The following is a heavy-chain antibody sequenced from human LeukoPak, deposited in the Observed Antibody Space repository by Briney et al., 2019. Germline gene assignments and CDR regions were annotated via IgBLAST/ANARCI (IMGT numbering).Heavy chain of an antibody. CDR3: ARGRRITGTRPSTPSPFDP. Sequence: SETLSLTCTVSGGSISSYYWSWIRQPPGKGLEWIGYIYHSGSTYYNPSLKSRVTISVDRSKDQFSLKLSSVTAADTAVYYCARGRRITGTRPSTPSPFDPWGKGTLVTVSS. CDR1: GGSISSYY. CDR2: IYHSGST. D-gene: IGHD1-20*01. J-gene: IGHJ5*02. V-gene: IGHV4-59*12.